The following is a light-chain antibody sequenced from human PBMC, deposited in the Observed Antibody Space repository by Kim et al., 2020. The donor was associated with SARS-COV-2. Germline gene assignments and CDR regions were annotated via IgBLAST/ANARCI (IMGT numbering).Light chain of an antibody. CDR1: QSVSVTY. V-gene: IGKV3-20*01. Sequence: ALGEKASTSCGATQSVSVTYLAWYQQKFGQAPRLLIYGASNRATGIPDRFSGGGSGTDFTLTINGLEPEDFAVYYCQHYGTALWTFGQGTKVDIK. CDR3: QHYGTALWT. CDR2: GAS. J-gene: IGKJ1*01.